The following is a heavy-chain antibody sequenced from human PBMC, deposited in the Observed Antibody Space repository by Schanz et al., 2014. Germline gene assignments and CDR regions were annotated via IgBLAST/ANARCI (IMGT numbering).Heavy chain of an antibody. CDR1: GGTFSTYP. J-gene: IGHJ6*02. CDR3: ARVQDDILTGSEYYYGMDV. V-gene: IGHV1-18*04. CDR2: ISTSNGNT. D-gene: IGHD3-9*01. Sequence: QVQLVQSGAEVKKPGSSMKVSCKASGGTFSTYPINWLRQAPGQGLEWMGRISTSNGNTNYIQKLQGRVTMTTDTSTSTAYMELRSLRSDDTAVYYCARVQDDILTGSEYYYGMDVWGRGTTVTVSS.